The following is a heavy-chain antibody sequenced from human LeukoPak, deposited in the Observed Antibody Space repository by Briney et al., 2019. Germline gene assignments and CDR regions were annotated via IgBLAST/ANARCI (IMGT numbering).Heavy chain of an antibody. CDR1: GGSISSYY. J-gene: IGHJ4*02. CDR3: ARVVAAAGPGDPYYFDY. D-gene: IGHD6-13*01. V-gene: IGHV4-4*07. Sequence: SETLSLTCTVSGGSISSYYWSWIRQPAGKGLEWIGRIYTSGSTNYNPSLKSRVTMSVDTSKNQFSLKLSSVTAADTAVYYCARVVAAAGPGDPYYFDYWGQGTLVTVSS. CDR2: IYTSGST.